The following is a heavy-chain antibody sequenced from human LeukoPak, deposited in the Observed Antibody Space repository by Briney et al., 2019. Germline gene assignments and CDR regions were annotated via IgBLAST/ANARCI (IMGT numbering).Heavy chain of an antibody. CDR2: KYYSGSN. V-gene: IGHV4-61*01. CDR3: AGGMSWWPWDY. CDR1: GGSVSSSSYY. Sequence: PSETLSLTCTVSGGSVSSSSYYWSCIRQSPGKGLEWIGFKYYSGSNDYNPSLKSRVTISTDTSKNQFSLKMSSVTTADTAVYYFAGGMSWWPWDYWGQGTLVTVSS. J-gene: IGHJ4*02. D-gene: IGHD2-15*01.